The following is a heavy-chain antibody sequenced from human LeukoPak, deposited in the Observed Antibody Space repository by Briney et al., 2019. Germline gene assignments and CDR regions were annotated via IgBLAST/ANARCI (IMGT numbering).Heavy chain of an antibody. Sequence: PSETLSLTCAVYGGSFSGYYWSWIRQPPGKGLEWIGEINHSGSTNYNPSLKSRVTISVDTSKNQFSPKLSSVTAADTAVYYCARGPNFWSGYYPYWGQGTLVTVSS. CDR1: GGSFSGYY. CDR3: ARGPNFWSGYYPY. D-gene: IGHD3-3*01. V-gene: IGHV4-34*01. CDR2: INHSGST. J-gene: IGHJ4*02.